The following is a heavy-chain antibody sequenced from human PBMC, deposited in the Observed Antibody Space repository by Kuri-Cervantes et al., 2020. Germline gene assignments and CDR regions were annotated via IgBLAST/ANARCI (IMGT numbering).Heavy chain of an antibody. J-gene: IGHJ6*02. V-gene: IGHV1-46*01. CDR1: GYTFTSYY. CDR2: INPSGGST. CDR3: ARDRQLVRYYYYYYGMDV. Sequence: ASVKVSCKASGYTFTSYYMHWVRQAPGQGLEWMGIINPSGGSTSYAQKFQGRVTMTRDTSTSTVYMELSSLRSEDTAVYYCARDRQLVRYYYYYYGMDVWGQGTTVTVSS. D-gene: IGHD6-13*01.